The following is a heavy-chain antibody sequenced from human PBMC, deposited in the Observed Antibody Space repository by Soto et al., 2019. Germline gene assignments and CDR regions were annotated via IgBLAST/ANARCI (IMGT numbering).Heavy chain of an antibody. V-gene: IGHV4-59*01. J-gene: IGHJ3*02. D-gene: IGHD6-19*01. CDR1: GGSISSYY. Sequence: SETLSLTCTVSGGSISSYYWSWIRQPPGKGLEWIGYIYYSGSTNYNPSLKSRVTISVDTSKNQFSLKLSSVTAADTAVYYCARDLPVAVFAFDIWGQGTMVTVSS. CDR3: ARDLPVAVFAFDI. CDR2: IYYSGST.